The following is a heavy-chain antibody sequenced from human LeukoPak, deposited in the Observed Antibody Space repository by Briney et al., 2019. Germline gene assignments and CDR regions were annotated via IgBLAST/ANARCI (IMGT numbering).Heavy chain of an antibody. CDR2: IYYSGST. J-gene: IGHJ5*02. Sequence: SETLSLXCAVSGYSISSGYYWGWIRQPPGKGLERIGSIYYSGSTYYNPSLKSRVTISVDTSKNQFSLKLSSVTAADTAVYYCARSVVVAAPSSGWFDPWGQGTLVTVSS. CDR1: GYSISSGYY. CDR3: ARSVVVAAPSSGWFDP. D-gene: IGHD2-15*01. V-gene: IGHV4-38-2*01.